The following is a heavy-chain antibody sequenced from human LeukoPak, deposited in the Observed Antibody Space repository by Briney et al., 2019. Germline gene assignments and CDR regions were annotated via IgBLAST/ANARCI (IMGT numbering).Heavy chain of an antibody. CDR3: ARAESHTGTYSYFDY. D-gene: IGHD1-26*01. Sequence: ASVKVSCKASGYSFTRFGISWVRQAPGQGLEWMGWISGYDGKTKSAQKVQGRVTMTTDTSTSIAYMELSGLRSDDTAVYYCARAESHTGTYSYFDYWGQGTLVTVSS. J-gene: IGHJ4*02. CDR1: GYSFTRFG. V-gene: IGHV1-18*01. CDR2: ISGYDGKT.